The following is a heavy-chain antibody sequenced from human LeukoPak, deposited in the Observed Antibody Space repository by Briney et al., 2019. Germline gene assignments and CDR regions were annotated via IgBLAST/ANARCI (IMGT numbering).Heavy chain of an antibody. CDR2: DNSDGTST. J-gene: IGHJ4*02. CDR1: QSTFYSYW. Sequence: GGSLRLSCAAAQSTFYSYWMHWVRLVPGKGLAWVSRDNSDGTSTTYADSVKGRFTVSRDNAQNTLYLQMDSLRVDDTAVYYCAGGGFSGFDHWGQGILVTVSS. CDR3: AGGGFSGFDH. D-gene: IGHD4-23*01. V-gene: IGHV3-74*03.